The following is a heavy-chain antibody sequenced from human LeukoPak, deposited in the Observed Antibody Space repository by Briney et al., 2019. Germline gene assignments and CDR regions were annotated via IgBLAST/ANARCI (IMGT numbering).Heavy chain of an antibody. Sequence: GGSLRLSCAASGFSLASYDMNWVRQAPGKGLEWVSSISFSSTYIYYRASVKGRFTISRDNAKNSLYLEMSNLRDEDTAAYYCARADCPSSTCYLRRSWFDPWGQGTLVTVSS. CDR1: GFSLASYD. CDR2: ISFSSTYI. CDR3: ARADCPSSTCYLRRSWFDP. J-gene: IGHJ5*02. V-gene: IGHV3-21*06. D-gene: IGHD2-2*01.